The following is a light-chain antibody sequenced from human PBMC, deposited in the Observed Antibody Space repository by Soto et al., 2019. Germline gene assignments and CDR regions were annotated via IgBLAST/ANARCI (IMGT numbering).Light chain of an antibody. V-gene: IGKV1-33*01. CDR1: QDISNY. J-gene: IGKJ4*01. CDR3: QQYDNLPLT. Sequence: IQRTQSPCIMPAYVRGAVTRTCKASQDISNYLNWYQQKPGKAPKLLIYDASNLETGVPSRSTGSGSGTDFTSTITSLQPEDIATYYCQQYDNLPLTFRGGTQVDIK. CDR2: DAS.